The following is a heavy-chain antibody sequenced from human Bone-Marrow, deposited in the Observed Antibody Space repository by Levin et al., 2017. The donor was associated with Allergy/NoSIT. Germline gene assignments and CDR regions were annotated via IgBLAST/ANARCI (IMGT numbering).Heavy chain of an antibody. J-gene: IGHJ4*02. D-gene: IGHD3-16*01. CDR2: ISDDGGIN. CDR1: GFRFDKSA. CDR3: VKGGSQGGYHHDHAS. Sequence: GGSLRLSCDASGFRFDKSAMHWVRQAPGKGLEWLAVISDDGGINYHAESVTGRFAISRDNSNNTLYLLMDSLTTEDTAVYYCVKGGSQGGYHHDHASWGQGILVTVSS. V-gene: IGHV3-30-3*02.